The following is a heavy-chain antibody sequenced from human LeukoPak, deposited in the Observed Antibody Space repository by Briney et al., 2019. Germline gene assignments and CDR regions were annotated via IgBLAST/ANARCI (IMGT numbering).Heavy chain of an antibody. J-gene: IGHJ4*02. CDR1: GFTFSSYS. Sequence: GGSLRLSCAASGFTFSSYSMNWVRQAPGKGLEWVSYITSSSSTIYYADSVKGRFTISRDNAKNSLYLQMNSLRAEDTAVYYCAREHPGIAVGYFDYWGQGTLVTVSS. V-gene: IGHV3-48*04. CDR2: ITSSSSTI. D-gene: IGHD6-19*01. CDR3: AREHPGIAVGYFDY.